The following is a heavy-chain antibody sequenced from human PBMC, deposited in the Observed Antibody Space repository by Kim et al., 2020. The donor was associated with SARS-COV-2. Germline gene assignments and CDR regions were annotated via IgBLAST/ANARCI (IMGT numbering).Heavy chain of an antibody. Sequence: GGSLRLSCAASGFTFSHSGMHWVRQAPGKGLEWVAIIYYGGRNRYHADSVTGRFTISRDNSKNTVYLDMNSLRAEDTAVYYCAREGFWNGLNNDDFGLDVWGQGTTVTV. CDR1: GFTFSHSG. D-gene: IGHD3-3*01. CDR3: AREGFWNGLNNDDFGLDV. J-gene: IGHJ6*02. CDR2: IYYGGRNR. V-gene: IGHV3-33*01.